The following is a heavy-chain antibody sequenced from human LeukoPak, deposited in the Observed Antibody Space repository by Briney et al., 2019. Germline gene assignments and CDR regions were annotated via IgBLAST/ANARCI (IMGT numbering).Heavy chain of an antibody. Sequence: SETLSLTCSVSGSSISGYYWSWIRQPPGKXXXXIGYXYXTGSTNYNPSLKSRATISVDTSKNQVSLKLSSVTAADTAVYYCARGEYDSGSKYDYWGQGTLVTVST. CDR1: GSSISGYY. V-gene: IGHV4-59*01. D-gene: IGHD3-10*01. J-gene: IGHJ4*02. CDR2: XYXTGST. CDR3: ARGEYDSGSKYDY.